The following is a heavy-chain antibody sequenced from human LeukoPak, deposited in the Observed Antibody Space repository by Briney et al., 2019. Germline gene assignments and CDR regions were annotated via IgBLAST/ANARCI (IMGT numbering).Heavy chain of an antibody. Sequence: SETLSLTCIVSGVSVSNFYWSWIRQPAGKGLEWIGRIYTNGNTNYNPSLKSRVTMSADTSKSQFSLKLSSVTAADTAVYYCARLFGSYYGSGSYRPDAFDIWGQGTMVTVSS. CDR2: IYTNGNT. V-gene: IGHV4-4*07. J-gene: IGHJ3*02. CDR1: GVSVSNFY. D-gene: IGHD3-10*01. CDR3: ARLFGSYYGSGSYRPDAFDI.